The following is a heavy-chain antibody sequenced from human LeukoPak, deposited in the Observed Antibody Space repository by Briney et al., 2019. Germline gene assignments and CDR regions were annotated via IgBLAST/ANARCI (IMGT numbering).Heavy chain of an antibody. J-gene: IGHJ6*03. CDR1: GGSISSSSYY. D-gene: IGHD5-12*01. Sequence: SETLSLTCTVSGGSISSSSYYWGWIRQPPGKELEWIRSIYYSGRTYSNPSHKSGVPISENTSKNQFSLKLSSVTAEDTAVYYCARQGGGYETYYYYYMDVWGKGTTVTVSS. V-gene: IGHV4-39*01. CDR3: ARQGGGYETYYYYYMDV. CDR2: IYYSGRT.